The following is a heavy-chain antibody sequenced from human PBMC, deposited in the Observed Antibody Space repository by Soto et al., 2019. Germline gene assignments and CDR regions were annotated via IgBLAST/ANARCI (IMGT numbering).Heavy chain of an antibody. CDR2: IYYSGST. CDR1: GGSISSSSYY. Sequence: SETLSLTCTVSGGSISSSSYYWGWIRQPPGKGLEWIGSIYYSGSTYYNPSLKSRVTISVDTSKNQFSLKLSSVTAADTAVYYCASFTKWAASADDYWGQGTLVTVSS. D-gene: IGHD1-26*01. V-gene: IGHV4-39*01. CDR3: ASFTKWAASADDY. J-gene: IGHJ4*02.